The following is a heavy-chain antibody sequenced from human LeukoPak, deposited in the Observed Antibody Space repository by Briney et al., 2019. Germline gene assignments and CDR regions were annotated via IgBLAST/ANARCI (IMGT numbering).Heavy chain of an antibody. J-gene: IGHJ4*02. CDR3: ARTHTITIFGVVIRAPSAFDY. CDR2: MNPNSGNT. Sequence: ASVKVSCKASGYTFTSYDINWVRQATGQGLEWMGWMNPNSGNTGYAQKFQGRVTMTRNTSISTAYMELSSLRSEDTAVYYCARTHTITIFGVVIRAPSAFDYWGQGTLVTVSS. CDR1: GYTFTSYD. V-gene: IGHV1-8*01. D-gene: IGHD3-3*01.